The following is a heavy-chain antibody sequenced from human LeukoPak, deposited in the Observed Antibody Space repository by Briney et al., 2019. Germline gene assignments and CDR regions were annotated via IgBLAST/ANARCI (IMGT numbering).Heavy chain of an antibody. Sequence: KCGGSLRLSCAASGFTFSDYYMSSSGSTIYYADSVKGRFTISRDNAKNSLYLQMNSLRAEDTAVYSCARSNSIGWYGPFDYWGQGTLVTVSS. CDR2: SSGSTI. CDR1: GFTFSDYY. J-gene: IGHJ4*02. CDR3: ARSNSIGWYGPFDY. D-gene: IGHD6-19*01. V-gene: IGHV3-11*01.